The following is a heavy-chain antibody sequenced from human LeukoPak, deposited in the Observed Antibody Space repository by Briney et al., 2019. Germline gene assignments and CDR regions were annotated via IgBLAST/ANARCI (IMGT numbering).Heavy chain of an antibody. V-gene: IGHV4-59*01. J-gene: IGHJ5*02. CDR3: ARILRYCTNGVCSYNWFDP. CDR2: IYYSGST. CDR1: GGSISSYY. Sequence: SQTQSLTCTVSGGSISSYYWSWIRQPPGKGLEWIGYIYYSGSTNYNPSLKSRVTISVDTSKNQFSLKLSSVTAADTAVYYCARILRYCTNGVCSYNWFDPWGQGTLVTVSS. D-gene: IGHD2-8*01.